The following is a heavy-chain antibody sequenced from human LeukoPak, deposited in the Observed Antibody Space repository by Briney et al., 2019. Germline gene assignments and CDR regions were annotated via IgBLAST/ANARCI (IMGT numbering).Heavy chain of an antibody. V-gene: IGHV3-30*18. CDR1: GFTFSSYG. CDR2: ISYDGSNK. D-gene: IGHD2-21*01. J-gene: IGHJ6*02. CDR3: AKDRGVVSQNYDGMDV. Sequence: PGGSLRLSCAASGFTFSSYGLHWVRQAPGEGLEGGAVISYDGSNKYYADSVKGRFTISRDKSKNTLYLQMNSLRAEDTAVYYCAKDRGVVSQNYDGMDVCGQGTTVTVSS.